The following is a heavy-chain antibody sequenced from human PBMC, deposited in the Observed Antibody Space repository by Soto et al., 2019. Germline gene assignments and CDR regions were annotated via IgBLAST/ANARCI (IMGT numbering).Heavy chain of an antibody. J-gene: IGHJ6*03. CDR3: ARVRYTYGTYYYMDV. V-gene: IGHV4-59*01. CDR1: GGSISYYY. CDR2: IYDTGST. Sequence: QVQLQESGPGLVKPSETLSLTCTVSGGSISYYYWSWIRQPPGKGLEWIGYIYDTGSTYYNPSLKSRVPISVDTAQNQFSLRLRSVTAADTAVYYCARVRYTYGTYYYMDVWGKGTTVTVSS. D-gene: IGHD5-18*01.